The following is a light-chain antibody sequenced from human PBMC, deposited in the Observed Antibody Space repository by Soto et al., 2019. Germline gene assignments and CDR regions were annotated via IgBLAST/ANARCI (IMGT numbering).Light chain of an antibody. Sequence: IVMTQSPDSLAVSLGERATINCKSSQSLLYSSDNKNYLAWYQQKAGQPPTLLIFWASTRESGVPDRFSGSGSGTDFTLTISSLQAEDVAVYYCQQYYSTPRTFGQGTKVEVK. CDR2: WAS. V-gene: IGKV4-1*01. J-gene: IGKJ1*01. CDR3: QQYYSTPRT. CDR1: QSLLYSSDNKNY.